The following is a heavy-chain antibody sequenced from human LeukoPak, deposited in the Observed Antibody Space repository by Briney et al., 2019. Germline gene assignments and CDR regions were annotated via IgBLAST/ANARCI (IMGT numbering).Heavy chain of an antibody. CDR3: ARGLRSSD. CDR1: GYTLTELS. D-gene: IGHD4-17*01. V-gene: IGHV1-24*01. CDR2: FDPEDGET. Sequence: ASVKVSCKVSGYTLTELSMHWVRQAPGKGLEWMGGFDPEDGETIYAQKFQGRVTMTRNTSMSTAYMELSSLRSEDTAVYYCARGLRSSDWGQGTLVTVSS. J-gene: IGHJ4*02.